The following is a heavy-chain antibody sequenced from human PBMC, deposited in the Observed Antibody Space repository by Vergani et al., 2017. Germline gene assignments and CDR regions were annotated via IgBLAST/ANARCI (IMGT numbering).Heavy chain of an antibody. J-gene: IGHJ4*02. D-gene: IGHD3-10*01. CDR2: IIPIFGTA. V-gene: IGHV1-69*01. CDR3: ARTQIRYYYCSGEDPEVYYFDY. Sequence: QVQLVQSGAEVKKPGSSVKVSCKASGGTFSSYAISWVRQAPGQGLEWMGGIIPIFGTANYAQKFQGRVTITADESTSTAYMELSSLRSEDTAVYYCARTQIRYYYCSGEDPEVYYFDYWGQGTLVTVSS. CDR1: GGTFSSYA.